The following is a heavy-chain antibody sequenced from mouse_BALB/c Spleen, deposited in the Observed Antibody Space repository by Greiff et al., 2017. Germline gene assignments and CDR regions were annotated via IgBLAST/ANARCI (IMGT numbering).Heavy chain of an antibody. Sequence: VQLQQSGPELVKPGASVKISCKASGYSFTGYFMNWVMQSHGKSLEWIGRINPYNGDTFYNQKFKGKATLTVDKSSSTAHMELRSLASEDSAVYYCARLGYDEFAYRGQGTLVTVSA. J-gene: IGHJ3*01. CDR2: INPYNGDT. CDR3: ARLGYDEFAY. V-gene: IGHV1-20*02. D-gene: IGHD2-2*01. CDR1: GYSFTGYF.